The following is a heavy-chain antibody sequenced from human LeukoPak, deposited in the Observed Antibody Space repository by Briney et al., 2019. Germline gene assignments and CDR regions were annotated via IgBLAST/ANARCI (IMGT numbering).Heavy chain of an antibody. Sequence: PGGSLRLSCAASGFTFSSYAMHWVRQAPGKGLEYVSAISSNGGSTYYANSVKGRFTISRDNSKNTLYLQMGSLRAEDMAVYYCARVGIVGATDYWGQGTLVTVSS. D-gene: IGHD1-26*01. J-gene: IGHJ4*02. CDR1: GFTFSSYA. CDR3: ARVGIVGATDY. V-gene: IGHV3-64*01. CDR2: ISSNGGST.